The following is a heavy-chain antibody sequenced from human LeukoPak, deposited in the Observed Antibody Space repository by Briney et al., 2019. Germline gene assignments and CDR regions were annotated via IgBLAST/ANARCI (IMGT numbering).Heavy chain of an antibody. CDR1: GGSLQSFY. CDR3: AKPIDCSSTICTGPMDV. CDR2: IDHIGRT. Sequence: PSETLSLTCAVYGGSLQSFYWSWIRQPPGKGPEWIGEIDHIGRTKYNPSLKSRLTISIDTSKNQFSLRLGSLTAADTAVYYCAKPIDCSSTICTGPMDVWGKGTTVIVSA. V-gene: IGHV4-34*01. J-gene: IGHJ6*04. D-gene: IGHD2-2*01.